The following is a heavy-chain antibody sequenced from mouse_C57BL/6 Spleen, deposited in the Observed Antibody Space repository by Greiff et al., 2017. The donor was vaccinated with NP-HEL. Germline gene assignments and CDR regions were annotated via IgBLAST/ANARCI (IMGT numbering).Heavy chain of an antibody. D-gene: IGHD2-3*01. CDR3: AMELDGYYNY. CDR2: IHPSDSDP. Sequence: QFQLQQPGAELVKPGASVKVSCKASGYPFTSYWMHWVKQRPGQGLEWIGRIHPSDSDPNYNQKFKGKATLTVDKSSSTAYMQLSSLTSEDSAVYYCAMELDGYYNYWGQGTTLTVSS. CDR1: GYPFTSYW. V-gene: IGHV1-74*01. J-gene: IGHJ2*01.